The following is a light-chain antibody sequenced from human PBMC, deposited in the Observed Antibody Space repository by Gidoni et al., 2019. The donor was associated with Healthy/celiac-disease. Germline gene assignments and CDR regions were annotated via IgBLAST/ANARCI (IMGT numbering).Light chain of an antibody. Sequence: IVLTQSPGTLSLSPGERATLSCRASQSVSSSYLAWYQQKPGQAPRLLIYGASSRATGIPDRFSGSGSGTDFTLTISRLEPEDFAVYYCQHGAFGQGTKLEIK. CDR2: GAS. V-gene: IGKV3-20*01. J-gene: IGKJ2*01. CDR1: QSVSSSY. CDR3: QHGA.